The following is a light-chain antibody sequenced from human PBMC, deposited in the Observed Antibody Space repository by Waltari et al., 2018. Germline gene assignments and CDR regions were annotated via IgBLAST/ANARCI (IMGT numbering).Light chain of an antibody. Sequence: EIVLTQSPGTLSLSPWEVATLSCRTSTSISSSDLAWYQQKPGQAPRLLVYGVSKRATGIPDRFSGSGSGTDFTLTISRLESEDFALYYCQQYGRSSTFGGGTKVEMK. V-gene: IGKV3-20*01. CDR3: QQYGRSST. CDR1: TSISSSD. J-gene: IGKJ4*01. CDR2: GVS.